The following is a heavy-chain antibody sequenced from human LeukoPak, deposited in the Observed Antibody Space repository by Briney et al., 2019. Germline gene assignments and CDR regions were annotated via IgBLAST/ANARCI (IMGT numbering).Heavy chain of an antibody. J-gene: IGHJ4*02. CDR2: IYYSGIT. CDR3: AKRGSDTWSDFDY. Sequence: SETLSLTCTVSGGSISTYYWSWIRQPPGKGLEWIGYIYYSGITNYNPSLKSRATISVDTSKNQFSLKLNSVTAADTAVYYCAKRGSDTWSDFDYWGQGTLVTVSS. V-gene: IGHV4-59*08. D-gene: IGHD1-1*01. CDR1: GGSISTYY.